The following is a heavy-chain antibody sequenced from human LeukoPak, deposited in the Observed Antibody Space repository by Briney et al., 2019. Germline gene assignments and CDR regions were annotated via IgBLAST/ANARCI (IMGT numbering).Heavy chain of an antibody. V-gene: IGHV3-53*01. J-gene: IGHJ4*02. Sequence: PGGSLRLSCAASGFTVSNNYISWVRQAPGKGLEWVSVMYSGGSTNYADSVKGRFIISRDDSKNILDLQMNSLGAEDTALYYCARGRGCSSLSCYPDYWGQGTLVTVSS. D-gene: IGHD2-2*01. CDR3: ARGRGCSSLSCYPDY. CDR2: MYSGGST. CDR1: GFTVSNNY.